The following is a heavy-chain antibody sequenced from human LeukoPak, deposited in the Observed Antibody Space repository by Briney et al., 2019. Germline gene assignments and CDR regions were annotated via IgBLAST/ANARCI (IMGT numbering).Heavy chain of an antibody. CDR3: AKKPSYSSRWYFDY. CDR2: ISGGGGST. D-gene: IGHD6-13*01. Sequence: PGGSLRLSCAASGFTFSSYAMSWVRQAPGKGLEWVSAISGGGGSTYYADSVKGRFTISRDNSKNTLYLQMNSLRAEDTAVYYCAKKPSYSSRWYFDYWGQGTLVTVSS. CDR1: GFTFSSYA. J-gene: IGHJ4*02. V-gene: IGHV3-23*01.